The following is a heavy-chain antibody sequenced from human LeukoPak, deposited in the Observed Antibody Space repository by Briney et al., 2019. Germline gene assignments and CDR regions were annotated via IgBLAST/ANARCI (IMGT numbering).Heavy chain of an antibody. CDR2: IFTSGRT. CDR3: ATSHDVKTAPYDL. Sequence: PSETLSLTCTVSGGSISSYCWNWVRQSPGKGLEWIGYIFTSGRTDYNPSLKSRVTMLVDTSKNQISMDLRFLTAADTAVYYCATSHDVKTAPYDLWGQGALVTVSP. V-gene: IGHV4-4*09. D-gene: IGHD3-9*01. CDR1: GGSISSYC. J-gene: IGHJ5*02.